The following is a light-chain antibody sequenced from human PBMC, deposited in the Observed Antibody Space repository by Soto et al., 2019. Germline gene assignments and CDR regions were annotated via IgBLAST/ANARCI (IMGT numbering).Light chain of an antibody. Sequence: EIVLTQSPATLSLSPGERATLSRRASQSVSSYLAWYQQKPGQAPRLLIYDASNRATAIPARFSGSGSGTDFTLTISSLEPEDFAVYYCQQRSNWPITFGPGTKVEIK. CDR1: QSVSSY. J-gene: IGKJ3*01. CDR2: DAS. CDR3: QQRSNWPIT. V-gene: IGKV3-11*01.